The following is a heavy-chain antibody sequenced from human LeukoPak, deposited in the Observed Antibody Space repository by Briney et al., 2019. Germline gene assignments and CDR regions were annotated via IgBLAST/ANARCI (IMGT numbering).Heavy chain of an antibody. V-gene: IGHV3-15*01. CDR3: TADNCASTSCYAHY. CDR1: GFTFSGFTFSNAW. Sequence: PGGSLRLSCVASGFTFSGFTFSNAWMSWVRQAPGKGLEWVGRFKSKTDGGATDYAAPVKGRFTISRDVSKTTLFLQMNGLKTEDAAVYYCTADNCASTSCYAHYWGQGTLDTVSS. J-gene: IGHJ4*02. CDR2: FKSKTDGGAT. D-gene: IGHD2-2*01.